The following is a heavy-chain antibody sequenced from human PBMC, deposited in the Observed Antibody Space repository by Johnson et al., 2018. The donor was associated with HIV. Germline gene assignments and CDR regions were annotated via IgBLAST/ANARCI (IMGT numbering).Heavy chain of an antibody. J-gene: IGHJ3*02. CDR3: ARERVAGTGPTRAFDI. D-gene: IGHD6-19*01. Sequence: QVQLVESGGGVVQPGRSLRLSCAASGVTFSSHAMHWVRQAPGKGLDWVTVISYDGSNKYYADSVKGRFTISRDNSKNTLQLQMNSLRPEDTAVYYCARERVAGTGPTRAFDIWGQGTMVIVSS. CDR1: GVTFSSHA. CDR2: ISYDGSNK. V-gene: IGHV3-30-3*01.